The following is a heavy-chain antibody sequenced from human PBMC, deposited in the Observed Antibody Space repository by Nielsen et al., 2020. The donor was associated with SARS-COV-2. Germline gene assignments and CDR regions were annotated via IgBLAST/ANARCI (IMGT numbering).Heavy chain of an antibody. CDR1: GFTFSSYW. J-gene: IGHJ4*02. V-gene: IGHV3-7*04. D-gene: IGHD3-10*01. Sequence: GESLKISCAASGFTFSSYWMSWVRQAPGKGLEWVANIKQDGSNKYYADSVKGRFTISRDNSKNTLYLQMNSLRAEDTAVYYCARGSGSYYTSLGYWGQGTLVTVSS. CDR2: IKQDGSNK. CDR3: ARGSGSYYTSLGY.